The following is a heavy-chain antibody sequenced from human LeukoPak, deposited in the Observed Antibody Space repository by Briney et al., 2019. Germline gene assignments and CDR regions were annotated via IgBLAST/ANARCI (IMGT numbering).Heavy chain of an antibody. D-gene: IGHD3-10*01. CDR2: IYYSGST. CDR1: GGSISSYY. Sequence: SETLSLTCTVSGGSISSYYWSWIRQPPGKGLEWIGYIYYSGSTNYNPSLKSRVTISVDTSKNQFSLKLSSVTAADTAVYYCARDAAGRGSGSYSNWFDPWGQEPWSPSPQ. V-gene: IGHV4-59*01. CDR3: ARDAAGRGSGSYSNWFDP. J-gene: IGHJ5*02.